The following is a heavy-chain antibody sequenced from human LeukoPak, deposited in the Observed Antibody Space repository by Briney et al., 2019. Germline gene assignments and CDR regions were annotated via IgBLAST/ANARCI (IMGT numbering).Heavy chain of an antibody. Sequence: PGRSLRLSCAASGFTFSSYAMHWVRQAPGKGLEWVAVISYDGSNKYYADSVKGRFTISRDNSKNTLYLQMNSLRAEDTAVYYCARVGDAFTGYYFDYWGQGTLVTVSS. J-gene: IGHJ4*02. CDR3: ARVGDAFTGYYFDY. CDR2: ISYDGSNK. D-gene: IGHD1-14*01. V-gene: IGHV3-30-3*01. CDR1: GFTFSSYA.